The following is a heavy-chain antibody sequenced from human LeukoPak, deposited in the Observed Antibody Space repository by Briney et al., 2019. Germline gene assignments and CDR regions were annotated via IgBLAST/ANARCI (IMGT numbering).Heavy chain of an antibody. V-gene: IGHV3-13*01. CDR1: GFTFSSYD. CDR2: IGTAGDT. D-gene: IGHD3-10*01. Sequence: TGGSLRLSCAASGFTFSSYDMHWVRQATGKGLEWVSAIGTAGDTYYPGSVKGRFTISRENAKNSLYLQMNSLRAGGTAVYYCAREGTDYYGSGSFDYWGQGTLVTVSS. J-gene: IGHJ4*02. CDR3: AREGTDYYGSGSFDY.